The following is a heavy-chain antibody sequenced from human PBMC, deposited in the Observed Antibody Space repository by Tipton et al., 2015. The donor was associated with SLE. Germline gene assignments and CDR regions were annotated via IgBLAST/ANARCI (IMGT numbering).Heavy chain of an antibody. CDR2: INYSGST. CDR1: GGSIRSDY. D-gene: IGHD5-24*01. Sequence: TLSLTCTVSGGSIRSDYWNWIRQPPGKGLEWIGYINYSGSTNYNPSLKSRVTISVDTSKNQFSLKLSSVTAADTAVYYCARLEGDGYKWYFDSWGQGTLVTVSP. CDR3: ARLEGDGYKWYFDS. J-gene: IGHJ4*02. V-gene: IGHV4-59*08.